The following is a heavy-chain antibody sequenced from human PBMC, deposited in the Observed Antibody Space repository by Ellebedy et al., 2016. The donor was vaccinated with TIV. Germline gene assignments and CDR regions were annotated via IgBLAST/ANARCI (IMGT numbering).Heavy chain of an antibody. CDR1: GGTFSSYA. CDR3: ARRSSGYSNWFDP. V-gene: IGHV1-69*13. J-gene: IGHJ5*02. D-gene: IGHD3-22*01. Sequence: SVKVSXXASGGTFSSYAISWVRQAPGQGLEWMGGIIPIFGTANYAQKFQGRVTITADESASTAYMELSSLRSEDTAVYYCARRSSGYSNWFDPWGQGTLVTVSS. CDR2: IIPIFGTA.